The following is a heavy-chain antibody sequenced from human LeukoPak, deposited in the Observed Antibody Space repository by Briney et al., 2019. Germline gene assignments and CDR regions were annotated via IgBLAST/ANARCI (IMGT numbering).Heavy chain of an antibody. CDR1: GFTFSSYA. CDR3: AKNLVVTAPTPRGFDP. V-gene: IGHV3-23*01. D-gene: IGHD5-18*01. J-gene: IGHJ5*02. CDR2: ISGSGGST. Sequence: GGSLRLSCAASGFTFSSYAMSWVRQAPGKGLEWVSAISGSGGSTYYADSVKGRFTISRDNSKNTLYLQMNSLRAEDTAVYYCAKNLVVTAPTPRGFDPWGQGTLVTVSS.